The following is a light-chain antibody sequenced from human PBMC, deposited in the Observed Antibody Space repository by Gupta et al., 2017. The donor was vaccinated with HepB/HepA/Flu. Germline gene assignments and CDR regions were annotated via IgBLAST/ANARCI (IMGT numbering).Light chain of an antibody. Sequence: QAGLTQPPSVSEGLGQTATHTCTGNSNNVGNQGAAWLQQHQGHPPKLLSYYNNNRPSGISASFFSSTSANTAASPTTSLHPEEEADYYYSASATSSTSWVFGGGTKLTVL. CDR3: SASATSSTSWV. CDR2: YNN. J-gene: IGLJ3*02. V-gene: IGLV10-54*04. CDR1: SNNVGNQG.